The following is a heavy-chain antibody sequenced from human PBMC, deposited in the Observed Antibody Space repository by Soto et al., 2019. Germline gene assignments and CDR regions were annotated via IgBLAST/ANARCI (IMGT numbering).Heavy chain of an antibody. D-gene: IGHD4-17*01. J-gene: IGHJ5*01. V-gene: IGHV4-30-4*01. CDR2: IYYTGTT. Sequence: QVQLQESGPGLVKPSQTLSLTCSVSSGSISSDKYYWTWIRQAPGKGLEWIGHIYYTGTTHYNPYVTSRVIILLTKSKDQFSLTLTSVTAADTGVYYCATVLHDYGTNWVDSWGQGILVTVSS. CDR1: SGSISSDKYY. CDR3: ATVLHDYGTNWVDS.